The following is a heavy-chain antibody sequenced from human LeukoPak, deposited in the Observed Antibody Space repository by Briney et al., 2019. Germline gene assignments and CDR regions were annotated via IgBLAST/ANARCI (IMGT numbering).Heavy chain of an antibody. V-gene: IGHV3-23*01. CDR3: AKWDENFYYMDV. CDR1: RFTFNIYA. J-gene: IGHJ6*03. D-gene: IGHD1-26*01. CDR2: ISGSGGGT. Sequence: PGGSLRLSCAASRFTFNIYAMSWVRQAPGEGLEWVSSISGSGGGTFYASSVRGRFAISRDNSKHTVFLQMNGLRAEDTAIYYCAKWDENFYYMDVWGQGTTVTVSS.